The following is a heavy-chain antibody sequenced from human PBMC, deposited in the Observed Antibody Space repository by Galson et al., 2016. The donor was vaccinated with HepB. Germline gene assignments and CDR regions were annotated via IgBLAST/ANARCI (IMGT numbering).Heavy chain of an antibody. J-gene: IGHJ4*02. Sequence: ETLSLTCAVSGASISSEKWWTWVRQTPGKGLEWIGEIYSGSTRYNPSLKSRVTISMDKSQNHFSLNLNSVTAADTAVYYCATVRVGCSSTSCYIGDWGQGTLVTVSS. CDR2: IYSGST. CDR3: ATVRVGCSSTSCYIGD. D-gene: IGHD2-2*01. V-gene: IGHV4-4*02. CDR1: GASISSEKW.